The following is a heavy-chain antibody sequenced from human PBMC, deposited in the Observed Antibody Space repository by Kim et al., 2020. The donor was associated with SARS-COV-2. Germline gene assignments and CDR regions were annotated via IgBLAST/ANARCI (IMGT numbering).Heavy chain of an antibody. V-gene: IGHV1-8*01. Sequence: ASVKVSCKASGYTFTSYDINWVRQATGQGLEWMGWMNPNSGNTGYAQKFQGRVTMTRNTSISTAYMELSSLRSEDTAVYYCARGDKNYDFWSDEGDYWGQGTLVTVSS. CDR3: ARGDKNYDFWSDEGDY. CDR1: GYTFTSYD. D-gene: IGHD3-3*01. CDR2: MNPNSGNT. J-gene: IGHJ4*02.